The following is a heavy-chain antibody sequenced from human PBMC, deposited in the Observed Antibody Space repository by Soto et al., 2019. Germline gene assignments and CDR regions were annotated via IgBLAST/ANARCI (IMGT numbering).Heavy chain of an antibody. CDR3: ARGLIYDSSGYYFDY. D-gene: IGHD3-22*01. Sequence: ASVKVSCKASGYTFTNYYMHWVRQGPGQGLEWMGVINPSGGSTTYAQKFQGRVTMTRDTSTSTVYMELSSLRSEDTAVYYCARGLIYDSSGYYFDYWGQGTLVTVSS. J-gene: IGHJ4*02. CDR2: INPSGGST. V-gene: IGHV1-46*01. CDR1: GYTFTNYY.